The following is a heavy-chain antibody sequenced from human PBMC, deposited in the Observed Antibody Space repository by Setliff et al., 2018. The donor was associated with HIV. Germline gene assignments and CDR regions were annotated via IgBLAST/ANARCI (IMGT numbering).Heavy chain of an antibody. V-gene: IGHV4-61*09. Sequence: QTLSLTCTVSGGSISSGNYFWSWIRQPAGKGLEWIGHVYSNGTTNFNASLKSRVIISRDTYKNRFSLTLSSVTAADTAVYHCVRGAATRYYDYIWGSYRYSSVLDSWGQGVLVTVSS. CDR3: VRGAATRYYDYIWGSYRYSSVLDS. J-gene: IGHJ5*01. D-gene: IGHD3-16*02. CDR2: VYSNGTT. CDR1: GGSISSGNYF.